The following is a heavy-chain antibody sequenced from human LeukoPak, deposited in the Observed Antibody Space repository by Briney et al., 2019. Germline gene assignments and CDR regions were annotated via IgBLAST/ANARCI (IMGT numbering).Heavy chain of an antibody. J-gene: IGHJ4*02. D-gene: IGHD3-22*01. CDR2: ISGSGGST. V-gene: IGHV3-23*01. CDR1: RFTFSSYA. CDR3: AKSNPPYYYDSSGYPDY. Sequence: PGGSLRLSCAASRFTFSSYAMSWVRQAPGKGLEWVSAISGSGGSTYYADSVKGRFTIFRDNSKNTLYLQMNSLRAEDTAVYYCAKSNPPYYYDSSGYPDYWGQGTLVTVSS.